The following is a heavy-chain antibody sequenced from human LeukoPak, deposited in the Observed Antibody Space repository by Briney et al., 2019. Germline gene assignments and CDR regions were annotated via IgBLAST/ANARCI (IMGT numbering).Heavy chain of an antibody. D-gene: IGHD5-24*01. J-gene: IGHJ3*02. CDR2: ISGSGEAI. Sequence: GGSLRLSCAASGFSFTTHNMNWVRQAPGKGLEWISYISGSGEAIFYADSVQGRFTISRDNAKNSIYLQMNTLRAEDTAVYYCAREEMVGDGYNENAFDIWGQGTMVTVSS. CDR1: GFSFTTHN. CDR3: AREEMVGDGYNENAFDI. V-gene: IGHV3-48*01.